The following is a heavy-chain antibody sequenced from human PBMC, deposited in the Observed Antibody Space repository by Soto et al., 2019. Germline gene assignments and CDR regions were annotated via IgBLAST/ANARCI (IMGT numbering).Heavy chain of an antibody. CDR2: IFSSGST. CDR3: AREGSYSAYNFAHGIQLWSFDF. J-gene: IGHJ4*02. V-gene: IGHV4-4*07. Sequence: SETLSLTCTVSGGSINTFYWSWVRQPAGKGLEWVGRIFSSGSTSFNPSLESRVAMSVDTSKNHFSLNLSSVTAADMAVYYCAREGSYSAYNFAHGIQLWSFDFWGQGALVTVSS. D-gene: IGHD5-12*01. CDR1: GGSINTFY.